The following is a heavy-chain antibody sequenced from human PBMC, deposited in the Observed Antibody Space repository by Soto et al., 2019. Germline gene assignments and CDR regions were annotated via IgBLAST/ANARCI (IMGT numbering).Heavy chain of an antibody. D-gene: IGHD6-13*01. V-gene: IGHV4-61*01. CDR3: ARGRNSFIAAAGTRRGWFDP. CDR2: INHSGST. J-gene: IGHJ5*02. CDR1: GGSVSSGSYY. Sequence: PSETLSLTCTVSGGSVSSGSYYWSWIRQPPGKGLEWIGEINHSGSTNYNPSLKSRVTISVDTSKNQFSLKLSSVTAADTAVYYCARGRNSFIAAAGTRRGWFDPWGQGTLVTVSS.